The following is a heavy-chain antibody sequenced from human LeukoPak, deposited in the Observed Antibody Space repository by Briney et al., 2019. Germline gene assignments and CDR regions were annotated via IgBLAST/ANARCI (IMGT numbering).Heavy chain of an antibody. CDR1: GYTLTELS. Sequence: ASVKVSCKVSGYTLTELSMHWVRQAPGKGLEWMGGFDPEDGETIYAQKFQGRVTMTEDTSTDTAYMELSSLRSEDTAVYYCATDGGEVEWPPEGYWGQGTLVTVSS. CDR2: FDPEDGET. CDR3: ATDGGEVEWPPEGY. V-gene: IGHV1-24*01. J-gene: IGHJ4*02. D-gene: IGHD1-14*01.